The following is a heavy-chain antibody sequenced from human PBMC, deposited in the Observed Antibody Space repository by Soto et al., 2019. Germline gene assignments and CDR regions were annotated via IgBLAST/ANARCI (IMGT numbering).Heavy chain of an antibody. V-gene: IGHV3-23*01. Sequence: PGGSLRLSCAASGFTFSSYAMSWVRQAPGKGLEWVSAISGSGGSTYYADSVKGRFTISRDNSKNTLYLQMNSLRAEDTAVYYCAKDRTYSSSPPFAFDIWGQGTMVTVSS. D-gene: IGHD6-6*01. J-gene: IGHJ3*02. CDR1: GFTFSSYA. CDR2: ISGSGGST. CDR3: AKDRTYSSSPPFAFDI.